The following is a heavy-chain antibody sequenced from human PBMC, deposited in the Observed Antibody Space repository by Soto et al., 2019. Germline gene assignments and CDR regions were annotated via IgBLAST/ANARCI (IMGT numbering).Heavy chain of an antibody. D-gene: IGHD3-22*01. J-gene: IGHJ3*02. CDR1: GFTFSSYA. V-gene: IGHV3-23*01. CDR2: ISGSGGST. Sequence: GGSLRLSCAASGFTFSSYAMSWVRQAPGKGLEWVSAISGSGGSTYYADSVKGRFTISRDNSKNTLYLQMNSLRAGDTAVYFCAPVGSDSYGSSGNTYVVDIWGQGTMLTVSS. CDR3: APVGSDSYGSSGNTYVVDI.